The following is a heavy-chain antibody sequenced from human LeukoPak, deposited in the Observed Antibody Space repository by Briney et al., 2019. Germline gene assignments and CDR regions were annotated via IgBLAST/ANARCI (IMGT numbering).Heavy chain of an antibody. J-gene: IGHJ4*02. CDR3: ARGETQWFGESFDY. CDR1: GFTFSSYA. CDR2: ISGSGGST. Sequence: GGSLRLSCAASGFTFSSYAMSWVRQAPGKGLEWVSAISGSGGSTYYADSVKGRFTISRDNSKNTLYLQMNSLRAEDTAVYYCARGETQWFGESFDYWGQGTLVTVSS. D-gene: IGHD3-10*01. V-gene: IGHV3-23*01.